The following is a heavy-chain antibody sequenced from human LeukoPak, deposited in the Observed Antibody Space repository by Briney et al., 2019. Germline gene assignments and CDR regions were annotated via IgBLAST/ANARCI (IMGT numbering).Heavy chain of an antibody. V-gene: IGHV3-21*06. Sequence: PGGSLRLSCAASGFAFSTYRMNWVRQAPGKGLEWVSSITSTSGYIYYAESVKGRFSISRDNAKNSLYLQMNSLRAEDTAVYYCARVGGGSHYFDYWGQGTLATVSS. D-gene: IGHD1-26*01. CDR3: ARVGGGSHYFDY. CDR2: ITSTSGYI. CDR1: GFAFSTYR. J-gene: IGHJ4*02.